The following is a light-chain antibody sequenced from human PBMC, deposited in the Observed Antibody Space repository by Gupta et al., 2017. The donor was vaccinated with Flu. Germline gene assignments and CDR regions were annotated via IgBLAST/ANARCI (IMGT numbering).Light chain of an antibody. CDR1: QDINNC. Sequence: PSSLSASVGDRVTISCQASQDINNCLNWYQQRPGKAPKLLIYDAFILETGVPTRFSGSRSGTNFTLTISSLQPEDIATYYCQQEEYLSFIFGHGTKVDIK. CDR2: DAF. CDR3: QQEEYLSFI. J-gene: IGKJ3*01. V-gene: IGKV1-33*01.